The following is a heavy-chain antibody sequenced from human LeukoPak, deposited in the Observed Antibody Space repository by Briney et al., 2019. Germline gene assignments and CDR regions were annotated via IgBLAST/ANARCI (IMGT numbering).Heavy chain of an antibody. D-gene: IGHD1-7*01. J-gene: IGHJ4*02. Sequence: SVKVSCKASGGTFSSYVISWVRQAPGQGLEWMGRIIPIFGTANYAQKFQGRVTITTDESTSTACMELSSLRSEDTAVYYCARAADWNYYFDYWGQGTLVTVSS. V-gene: IGHV1-69*05. CDR3: ARAADWNYYFDY. CDR2: IIPIFGTA. CDR1: GGTFSSYV.